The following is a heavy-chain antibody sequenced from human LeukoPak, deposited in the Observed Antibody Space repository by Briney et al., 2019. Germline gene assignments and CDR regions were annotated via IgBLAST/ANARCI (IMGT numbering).Heavy chain of an antibody. J-gene: IGHJ3*02. CDR1: AFRFSDYW. D-gene: IGHD1/OR15-1a*01. CDR3: ARNKRADI. CDR2: IKEDGGEK. V-gene: IGHV3-7*01. Sequence: PGGSLRLSCAASAFRFSDYWMSWVRQAPGKGLEWVANIKEDGGEKNYVDSVKGRFTISRDNAKNSLSLQMVSLRAEDTAVYYCARNKRADIWGQGTMVAVSS.